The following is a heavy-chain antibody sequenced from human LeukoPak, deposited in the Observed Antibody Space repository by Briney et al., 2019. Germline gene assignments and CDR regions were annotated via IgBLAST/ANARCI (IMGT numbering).Heavy chain of an antibody. J-gene: IGHJ6*02. CDR1: GFTFFSYG. Sequence: GGAPRLSCAAAGFTFFSYGGHWGRQAPGEGLEGGAAILYDRSNKYYADSVKGRFTISRDNSKNTLYLQMNSLKSEDTAVYYCAKGQFSRSSTVRSAYHYYGMDVWGQGTTVTVS. D-gene: IGHD2-2*01. CDR2: ILYDRSNK. V-gene: IGHV3-30*18. CDR3: AKGQFSRSSTVRSAYHYYGMDV.